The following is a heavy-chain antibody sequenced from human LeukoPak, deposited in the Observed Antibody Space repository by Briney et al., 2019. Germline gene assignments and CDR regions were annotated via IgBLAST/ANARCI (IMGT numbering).Heavy chain of an antibody. CDR1: VDTFTGYY. Sequence: ASVKVSCKASVDTFTGYYMHWVRQAPGQGLEWMGWINPNTGGTNYAQKFQSRVTMTRDTSISTAYMELSRLRSDDTAVYYCARDYDILTGSLTNYYYYYGMDVWGQGTTVTVSS. CDR3: ARDYDILTGSLTNYYYYYGMDV. J-gene: IGHJ6*02. D-gene: IGHD3-9*01. CDR2: INPNTGGT. V-gene: IGHV1-2*02.